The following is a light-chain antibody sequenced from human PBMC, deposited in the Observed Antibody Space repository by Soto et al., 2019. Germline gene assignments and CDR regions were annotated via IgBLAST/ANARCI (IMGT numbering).Light chain of an antibody. CDR2: RAS. V-gene: IGKV3-20*01. Sequence: EIVLTQSPGTLSLSPGERATLSCRASQSVSSNYLAWYQQKPGQAPKVLIYRASIRATGIPDRFTGSGSGTDFTLTISRLEPEDFAVYYCQQYNNWPPTFGQGTRLEIK. CDR1: QSVSSNY. CDR3: QQYNNWPPT. J-gene: IGKJ5*01.